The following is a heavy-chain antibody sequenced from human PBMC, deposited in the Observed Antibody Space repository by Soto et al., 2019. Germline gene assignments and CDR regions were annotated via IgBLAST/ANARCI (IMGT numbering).Heavy chain of an antibody. CDR2: IIPILGIA. D-gene: IGHD3-22*01. J-gene: IGHJ2*01. Sequence: QVPLVQSGAEVKKPGSSVKVSCKASGGTFSSYTISWVRQAPGQGLEWMGRIIPILGIANYAQKFQGRVTITADKSTSTAYMELSSLRSEDTAVYYCARGRAYYDSNWYFDLWGRGTLVTVSS. CDR1: GGTFSSYT. V-gene: IGHV1-69*02. CDR3: ARGRAYYDSNWYFDL.